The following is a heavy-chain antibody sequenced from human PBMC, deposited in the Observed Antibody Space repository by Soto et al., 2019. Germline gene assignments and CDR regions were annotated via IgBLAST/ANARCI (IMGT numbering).Heavy chain of an antibody. CDR3: ATLPYYDFWSGYYNGDYYYYGMDV. CDR1: GGSFSGYY. CDR2: INHSGST. Sequence: PSETLSLTCAVYGGSFSGYYWSWVRQSPRKGLEWIGEINHSGSTNYNPSLKSRLTISVDTSKNQFSLKLSSVTAADTAVYYCATLPYYDFWSGYYNGDYYYYGMDVWGQGTTVTVSS. J-gene: IGHJ6*02. D-gene: IGHD3-3*01. V-gene: IGHV4-34*01.